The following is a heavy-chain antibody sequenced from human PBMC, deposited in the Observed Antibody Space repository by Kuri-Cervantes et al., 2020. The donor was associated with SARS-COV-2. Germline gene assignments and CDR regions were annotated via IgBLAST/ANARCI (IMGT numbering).Heavy chain of an antibody. V-gene: IGHV3-30-3*01. Sequence: GGSLRLSCAVSGFTFSSYAMHWVRQAPGKGLEWVAVISYDGSNKYYADSVKGRFTISRDNSKNTLYLQMNSLRAEDTAVYYCAREGIVVDADAFDIWGQGTMVTVSS. D-gene: IGHD2-2*01. CDR3: AREGIVVDADAFDI. CDR1: GFTFSSYA. J-gene: IGHJ3*02. CDR2: ISYDGSNK.